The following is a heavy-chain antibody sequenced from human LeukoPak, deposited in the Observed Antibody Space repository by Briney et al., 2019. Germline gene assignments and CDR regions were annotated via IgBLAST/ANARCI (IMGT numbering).Heavy chain of an antibody. D-gene: IGHD6-19*01. CDR2: ISAYNGNT. CDR3: ARETRYSSGWYIDY. J-gene: IGHJ4*02. V-gene: IGHV1-18*04. Sequence: ASVKVSCKASGYTFTSYYMHWVRQAPGQGLEWMGWISAYNGNTNYAPKLQGRVTMTTDTSTSTAYMELRSLRSDDTAVYYCARETRYSSGWYIDYWGQGTLVTVSS. CDR1: GYTFTSYY.